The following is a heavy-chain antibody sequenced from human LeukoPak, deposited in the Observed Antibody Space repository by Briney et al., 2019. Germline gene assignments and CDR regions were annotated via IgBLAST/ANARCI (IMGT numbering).Heavy chain of an antibody. CDR1: GSTFSTYL. Sequence: GGSLRLSCAASGSTFSTYLMSWVRQAPAKGLEWVATIKQDGSDKYYVDSVKGRFTISRDNAKNSLYLQMNSLRAEDTAVYFCARSTAISSGWYRWGQGTLVSVSS. D-gene: IGHD6-19*01. CDR2: IKQDGSDK. CDR3: ARSTAISSGWYR. V-gene: IGHV3-7*01. J-gene: IGHJ4*02.